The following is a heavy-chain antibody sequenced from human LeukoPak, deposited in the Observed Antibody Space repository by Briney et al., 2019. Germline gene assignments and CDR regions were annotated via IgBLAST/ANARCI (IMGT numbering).Heavy chain of an antibody. Sequence: ASVKVSCKASGYTFTGYYMHWVRQAPGQGLEWMGWINPNSGGTNYAQKFQGRVTMTRDTSISTAYMELSRLRSDDTAVYYCARVTKTSGWYYGGVDYWGQGTLVTVSS. V-gene: IGHV1-2*02. J-gene: IGHJ4*02. CDR1: GYTFTGYY. CDR2: INPNSGGT. D-gene: IGHD6-19*01. CDR3: ARVTKTSGWYYGGVDY.